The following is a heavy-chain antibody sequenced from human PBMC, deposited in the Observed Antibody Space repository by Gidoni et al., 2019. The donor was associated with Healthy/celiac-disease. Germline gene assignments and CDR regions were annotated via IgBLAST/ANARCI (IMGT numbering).Heavy chain of an antibody. Sequence: EVQLLESGGGLVQPGGSLRLSCAASGFTFSSYAMSWVRQAPGKGLEWVSAISGSGGSTYYADAVKGRFTISRDNSKNTLYLQMNSLRAEDTAVYYCGGVTTVTLHYYGMDVWGQGTTVTVSS. J-gene: IGHJ6*02. V-gene: IGHV3-23*01. D-gene: IGHD4-17*01. CDR3: GGVTTVTLHYYGMDV. CDR2: ISGSGGST. CDR1: GFTFSSYA.